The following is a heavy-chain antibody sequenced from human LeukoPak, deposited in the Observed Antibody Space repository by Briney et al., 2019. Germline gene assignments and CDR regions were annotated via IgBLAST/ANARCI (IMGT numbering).Heavy chain of an antibody. CDR2: ISYDGSNK. D-gene: IGHD6-13*01. CDR3: ARVLRIAAADPFDY. V-gene: IGHV3-30*04. Sequence: QPGRSLRLSCAASRFTFSSYAMHWVRQAPGKGLEWVAVISYDGSNKYYADSVKGRFTISRDNSKNTLYLQMNSLRAEDTAVYYCARVLRIAAADPFDYWGQGTLVTVSS. CDR1: RFTFSSYA. J-gene: IGHJ4*02.